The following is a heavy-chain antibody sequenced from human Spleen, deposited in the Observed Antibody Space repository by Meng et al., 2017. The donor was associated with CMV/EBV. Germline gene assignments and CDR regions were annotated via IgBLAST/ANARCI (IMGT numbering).Heavy chain of an antibody. Sequence: GGSLRLSCEASGFIVSSTYMSWVRQAPGKGLEWVSVIYSGGTTSKANSVKGRFTISRDNSKNTLFLQMNRLRVEDTAVYYCARSILSNGFDAFDIWGQGTMVTVSS. CDR3: ARSILSNGFDAFDI. J-gene: IGHJ3*02. D-gene: IGHD2/OR15-2a*01. CDR1: GFIVSSTY. V-gene: IGHV3-53*01. CDR2: IYSGGTT.